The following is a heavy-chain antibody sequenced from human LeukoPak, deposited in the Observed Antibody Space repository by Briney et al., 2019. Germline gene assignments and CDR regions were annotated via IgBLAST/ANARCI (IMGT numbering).Heavy chain of an antibody. D-gene: IGHD3-22*01. CDR1: GFILSNAW. Sequence: VGSVRLSCAAWGFILSNAWMSWVRQAPGRGLEWVSAISERGGSTSYAGSVKGRFSISRDNYKHTLHRPMKSLRGEDTAVYYCAESMKDYYDSSGYYPPYYFDYWGQGALFSDSS. CDR2: ISERGGST. V-gene: IGHV3-23*01. J-gene: IGHJ4*02. CDR3: AESMKDYYDSSGYYPPYYFDY.